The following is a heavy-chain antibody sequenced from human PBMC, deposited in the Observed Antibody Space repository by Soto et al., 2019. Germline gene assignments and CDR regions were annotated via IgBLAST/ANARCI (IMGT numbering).Heavy chain of an antibody. J-gene: IGHJ6*03. V-gene: IGHV4-59*01. D-gene: IGHD3-16*01. CDR1: GGSISSYY. CDR2: IYYSGST. CDR3: ARGGTGVLGQPGYYYYYMDV. Sequence: SETLSLTCTVSGGSISSYYWSWIRQPPGKGLEWIGYIYYSGSTNYNPSLKSRVTISVDTSKNQFSLKLSSVTAADTAVYYCARGGTGVLGQPGYYYYYMDVWGKGTTVTVSS.